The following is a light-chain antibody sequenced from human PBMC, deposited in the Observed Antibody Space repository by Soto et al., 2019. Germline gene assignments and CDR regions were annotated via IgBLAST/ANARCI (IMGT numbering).Light chain of an antibody. CDR2: DVS. CDR1: SSDVGGYNY. CDR3: CSYAGSYTYV. Sequence: QSALTQPLSVSGSPGHSVTISCTGTSSDVGGYNYVSWYQQHPGKAPKLMIYDVSKRPSGVPDRFSGSKSGNTASLTISGLQAEDEADYYCCSYAGSYTYVFGTGTKVTVL. J-gene: IGLJ1*01. V-gene: IGLV2-11*01.